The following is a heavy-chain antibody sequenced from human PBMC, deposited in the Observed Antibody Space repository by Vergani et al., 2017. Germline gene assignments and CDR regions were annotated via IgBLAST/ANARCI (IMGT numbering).Heavy chain of an antibody. CDR2: ISYDGTQK. CDR3: ATKSCGTPGCQIGYFRE. D-gene: IGHD1-1*01. V-gene: IGHV3-30*03. CDR1: GFTSSYYG. Sequence: QVHLVESGGGVVQPGRSLRLSRVVSGFTSSYYGMHWVRQAPGKGLEWVAVISYDGTQKYYADSVKGRFTISRDNSKSTLYLQMNSLRNEDTAVYYCATKSCGTPGCQIGYFREWGQGTLVTVSS. J-gene: IGHJ1*01.